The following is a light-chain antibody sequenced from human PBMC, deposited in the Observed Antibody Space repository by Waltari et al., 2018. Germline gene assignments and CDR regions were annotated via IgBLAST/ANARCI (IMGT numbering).Light chain of an antibody. CDR1: QSVPSRY. CDR3: QQYDGSPMWS. J-gene: IGKJ1*01. V-gene: IGKV3-20*01. CDR2: GSY. Sequence: TVLTQSAATLCLSSGASASLSRRASQSVPSRYLAWYHQRPGQSPRLLIYGSYTRASGIPDRFSGSGSGTDFSLRISRVETEDFGVYYCQQYDGSPMWSFGLGTKVEVK.